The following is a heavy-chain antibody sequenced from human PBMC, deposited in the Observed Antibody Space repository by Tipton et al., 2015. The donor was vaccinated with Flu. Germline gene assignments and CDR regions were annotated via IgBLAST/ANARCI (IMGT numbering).Heavy chain of an antibody. CDR3: AKGYSYYYYHSMDV. J-gene: IGHJ6*02. V-gene: IGHV3-9*01. CDR1: GFTFGDYA. CDR2: ITWNSGSI. D-gene: IGHD2-21*01. Sequence: SLRLSCAASGFTFGDYAMHRVRQAPGKGLEWVSGITWNSGSIAYADSVKGRFTISRDNAKNSLYLQMGSLRAEDTALYFCAKGYSYYYYHSMDVWGQGTTVTVSS.